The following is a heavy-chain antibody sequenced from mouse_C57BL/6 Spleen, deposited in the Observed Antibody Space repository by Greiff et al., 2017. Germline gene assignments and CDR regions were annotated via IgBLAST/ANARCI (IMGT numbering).Heavy chain of an antibody. J-gene: IGHJ4*01. CDR2: INPNYGTT. CDR1: GYSFTDYN. CDR3: AREGTTVAYAMDY. D-gene: IGHD1-1*01. Sequence: VQLKESGPELVKPGASVKISCKASGYSFTDYNMNWVKQSNGKSLEWIGVINPNYGTTSYNQKFKGKATLTVDQSSSTAYMQLNSLTSEDSAVYYCAREGTTVAYAMDYWGQGTSVTVSS. V-gene: IGHV1-39*01.